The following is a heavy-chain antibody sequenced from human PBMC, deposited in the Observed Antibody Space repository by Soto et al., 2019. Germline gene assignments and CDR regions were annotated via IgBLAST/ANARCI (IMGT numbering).Heavy chain of an antibody. Sequence: DSVKVSCKASGNTFIGYYMHWVRQAPGQRPEWMGWINPNSGGTSYAQKFHDRVTMTRDTSISTVYMELDRLNSDDTAVYYCARGVKLVPDATGTGSVDYCGRVPLVIDSS. D-gene: IGHD2-2*01. CDR3: ARGVKLVPDATGTGSVDY. J-gene: IGHJ4*02. CDR2: INPNSGGT. CDR1: GNTFIGYY. V-gene: IGHV1-2*02.